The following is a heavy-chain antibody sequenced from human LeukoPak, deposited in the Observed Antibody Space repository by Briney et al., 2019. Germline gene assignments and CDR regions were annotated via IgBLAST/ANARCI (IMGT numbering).Heavy chain of an antibody. J-gene: IGHJ4*02. CDR2: ISSSGSTI. D-gene: IGHD6-19*01. V-gene: IGHV3-11*01. CDR1: GFTFSDYY. CDR3: ARSRSSGRSRYYFDY. Sequence: PVWSLRLSCAASGFTFSDYYMSWIRQAPGKGLEWVSYISSSGSTIYYADSVKGRFTISRDNAKNSLYLQMNSLRAEDTAVYYCARSRSSGRSRYYFDYWGQGTLVTVSS.